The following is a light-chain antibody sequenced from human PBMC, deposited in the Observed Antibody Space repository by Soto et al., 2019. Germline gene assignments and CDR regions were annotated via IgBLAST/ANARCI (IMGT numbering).Light chain of an antibody. CDR1: QGISRS. CDR3: QQADTFPIT. Sequence: DIQMTQSPSSVSASVGDRVTISCQASQGISRSLAWYQQKPGKAPKLMIYAASSLQSGVPSRFSGSGFGTDCTLTISSLQPEDAAMYYCQQADTFPITLGQGTRLEIK. V-gene: IGKV1D-12*01. CDR2: AAS. J-gene: IGKJ5*01.